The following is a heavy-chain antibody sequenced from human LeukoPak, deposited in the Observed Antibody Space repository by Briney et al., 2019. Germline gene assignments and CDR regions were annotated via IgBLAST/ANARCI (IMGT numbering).Heavy chain of an antibody. D-gene: IGHD3-10*01. J-gene: IGHJ4*02. CDR2: IYYSGST. V-gene: IGHV4-61*01. CDR1: GGSVSSGSYY. CDR3: ARVRLDYGSGSYYRSFDY. Sequence: SETLSLTCTVSGGSVSSGSYYWSRIRQPPGKGLEWIGYIYYSGSTNYNPSLKSRVTISVDTSKNQFSLKLSSVTAADPAVYYCARVRLDYGSGSYYRSFDYWGQGTLVTVSS.